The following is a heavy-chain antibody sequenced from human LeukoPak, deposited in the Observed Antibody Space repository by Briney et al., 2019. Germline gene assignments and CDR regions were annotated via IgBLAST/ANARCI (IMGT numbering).Heavy chain of an antibody. CDR1: GGSISSGGYY. V-gene: IGHV4-31*03. Sequence: MSSQTLSLTCTVSGGSISSGGYYWSWIRQHPGKGLEWIGYIYYSGSTYYNPSLKSRVTISVDTSKNQFSLKLSSVTAADTAVYYCARELIAAASGYYFDYWGQGTLVTVSS. CDR2: IYYSGST. CDR3: ARELIAAASGYYFDY. J-gene: IGHJ4*02. D-gene: IGHD6-13*01.